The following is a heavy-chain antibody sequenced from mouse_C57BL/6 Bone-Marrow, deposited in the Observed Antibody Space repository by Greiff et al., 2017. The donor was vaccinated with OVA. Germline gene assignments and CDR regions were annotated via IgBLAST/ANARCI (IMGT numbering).Heavy chain of an antibody. CDR3: ACWGKLGRTWFAY. CDR2: IDPSDSYT. J-gene: IGHJ3*01. CDR1: GYTFTSYW. Sequence: QVQLQQPGAELVMPGASVQLSCKASGYTFTSYWMHWVKQRPGQGLEWIGEIDPSDSYTNYNQKFKGKSTLTVDKSSTTAYMQLSSLTSEDSAFYSCACWGKLGRTWFAYWGQGTLVTVSA. V-gene: IGHV1-69*01.